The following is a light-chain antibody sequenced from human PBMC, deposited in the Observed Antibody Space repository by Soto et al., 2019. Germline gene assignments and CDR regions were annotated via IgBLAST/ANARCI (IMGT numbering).Light chain of an antibody. CDR3: MQGTHWQWT. Sequence: VMTHAPLSLPITPVGATHISFMSSQSLLYGDGNSYLNWFHQRPGQSTRRLIYRVSNRDSGFPDRFSGSGSGTEFTLNISRLEAEDVGIYYCMQGTHWQWTFGHGPTVDLK. J-gene: IGKJ1*01. CDR2: RVS. V-gene: IGKV2-30*01. CDR1: QSLLYGDGNSY.